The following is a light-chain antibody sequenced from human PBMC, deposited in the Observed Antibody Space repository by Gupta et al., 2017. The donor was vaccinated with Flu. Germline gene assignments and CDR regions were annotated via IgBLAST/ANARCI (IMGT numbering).Light chain of an antibody. CDR2: AAS. CDR3: QQTYSFPWT. J-gene: IGKJ1*01. Sequence: GDRVTITCRASQNINNYLDWYQQKPGKAPELLIYAASILQVGVPSRFSSGESGTDFTLTISSLQPEDFATYYCQQTYSFPWTFGQGTKVEIK. V-gene: IGKV1-39*01. CDR1: QNINNY.